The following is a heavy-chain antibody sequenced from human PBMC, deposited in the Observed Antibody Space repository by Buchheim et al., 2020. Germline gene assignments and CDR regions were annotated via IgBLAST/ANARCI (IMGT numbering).Heavy chain of an antibody. D-gene: IGHD3-10*01. J-gene: IGHJ6*02. CDR2: ISYDGSNK. CDR1: GFTFSSYG. Sequence: QVQLVESGGGVVQPGRSLRLSCAASGFTFSSYGMHWVRQASGKGLEWVAVISYDGSNKYYADSVKGRFTISRDNSKNTLYLQMNSLRAEDTAVYYCAKDHLWFENYYYGMDVWGQGTT. CDR3: AKDHLWFENYYYGMDV. V-gene: IGHV3-30*18.